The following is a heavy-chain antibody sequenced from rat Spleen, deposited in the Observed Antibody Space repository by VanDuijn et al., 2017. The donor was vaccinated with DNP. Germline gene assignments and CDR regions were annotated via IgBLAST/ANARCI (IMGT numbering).Heavy chain of an antibody. V-gene: IGHV5-7*01. CDR2: ISYDGSDT. D-gene: IGHD1-11*01. Sequence: EVQVLESGGGLVQPGRSLKLSCAASGFTFSDYYMAWVRQAPTKGLERVAMISYDGSDTYYRDSVKGRFTISRDNAKSTLYLQMYSLTSEHTAIYYCARGPNYGGYSDYFDYWGQGVIVTVSS. J-gene: IGHJ2*01. CDR1: GFTFSDYY. CDR3: ARGPNYGGYSDYFDY.